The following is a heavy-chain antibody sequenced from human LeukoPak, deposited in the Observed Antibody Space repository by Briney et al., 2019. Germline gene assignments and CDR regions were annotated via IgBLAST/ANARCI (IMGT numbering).Heavy chain of an antibody. CDR3: ARDCSGGSCYSSLDY. D-gene: IGHD2-15*01. V-gene: IGHV3-21*01. Sequence: PGGSLRLSCAASGFTFSSYEMNWVRQAPGKGLEWVSSISSSSSYIYYADSVKGRFTISRDNAKNSLYLQMNSLRAEDTAVYYCARDCSGGSCYSSLDYWGQGTLVTVSS. J-gene: IGHJ4*02. CDR1: GFTFSSYE. CDR2: ISSSSSYI.